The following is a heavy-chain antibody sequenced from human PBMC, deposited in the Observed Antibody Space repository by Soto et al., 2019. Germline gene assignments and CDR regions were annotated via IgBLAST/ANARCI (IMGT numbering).Heavy chain of an antibody. CDR2: ISTYNGDT. Sequence: QVQLVQSGPEVRKPGASVKVSCEASGYTFTTSGISWVRQVPGQGLEWMGWISTYNGDTNSAQNFQGRVLMTADTSXSTAYMELMSLKSDATAVYYCARQGSWPYYYYGLDVWGQGTTVTVSS. J-gene: IGHJ6*02. D-gene: IGHD1-26*01. CDR3: ARQGSWPYYYYGLDV. V-gene: IGHV1-18*01. CDR1: GYTFTTSG.